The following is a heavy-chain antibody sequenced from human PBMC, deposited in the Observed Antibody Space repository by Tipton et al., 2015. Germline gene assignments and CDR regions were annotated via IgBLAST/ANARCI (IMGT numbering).Heavy chain of an antibody. CDR3: ACQDYDSLTRDYQTVDY. V-gene: IGHV3-23*01. CDR2: ISGSGDST. CDR1: GFTFSNYS. D-gene: IGHD3-9*01. J-gene: IGHJ4*02. Sequence: SLRLSCAASGFTFSNYSMNWVRQAPGKGLEWVSAISGSGDSTYYVDSVRGRFTISRDNSKNTLYLQMNSLRVEDTAVYYCACQDYDSLTRDYQTVDYWGQGTLVTVSS.